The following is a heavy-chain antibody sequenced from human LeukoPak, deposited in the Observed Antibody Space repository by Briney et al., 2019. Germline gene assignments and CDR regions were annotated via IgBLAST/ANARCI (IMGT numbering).Heavy chain of an antibody. Sequence: RSLRLSCAASGFTFSSYAMHWVRQAPGKGLEWVALISYDGSNKYYADSVKGRFTTSRDNSKNTLYLQMNSLRAEDTAVYYCAREKLHFYGSRPYYFDYWGQGTLVTVSS. D-gene: IGHD3-3*02. CDR2: ISYDGSNK. J-gene: IGHJ4*02. V-gene: IGHV3-30*04. CDR1: GFTFSSYA. CDR3: AREKLHFYGSRPYYFDY.